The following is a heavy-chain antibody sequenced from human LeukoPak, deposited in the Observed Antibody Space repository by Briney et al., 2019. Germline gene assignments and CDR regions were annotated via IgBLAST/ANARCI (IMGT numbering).Heavy chain of an antibody. CDR2: IYYSGST. V-gene: IGHV4-59*01. CDR1: GGSISSYY. D-gene: IGHD3-22*01. CDR3: ARDPTMIGLGDAFDI. J-gene: IGHJ3*02. Sequence: PSETVSLTCTVSGGSISSYYWSWIRQPPGKGLEWIGYIYYSGSTNYNPSLKSRVTISVDTSKNQFSLKLSSVTAADTAVYYCARDPTMIGLGDAFDIWGQGTMVTVSS.